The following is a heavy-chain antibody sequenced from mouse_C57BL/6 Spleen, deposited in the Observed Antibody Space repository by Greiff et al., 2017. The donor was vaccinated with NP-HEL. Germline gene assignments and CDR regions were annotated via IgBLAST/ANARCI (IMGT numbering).Heavy chain of an antibody. Sequence: EVMLVESGGGLVKPGGSLKLSCAASGFTFSSYTMSWVRQTPEKRLEWVATISGGGGNTYYPDSVKGRFTISRDNAKNTLYLQMSSLRSEDTALYYCARHVYYYGSSLAYWGQGTLVTVSA. CDR1: GFTFSSYT. V-gene: IGHV5-9*01. D-gene: IGHD1-1*01. CDR2: ISGGGGNT. J-gene: IGHJ3*01. CDR3: ARHVYYYGSSLAY.